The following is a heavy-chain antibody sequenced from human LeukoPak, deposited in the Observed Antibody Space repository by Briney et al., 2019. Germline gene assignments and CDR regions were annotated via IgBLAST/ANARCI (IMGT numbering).Heavy chain of an antibody. V-gene: IGHV3-66*02. J-gene: IGHJ4*02. CDR3: ARDRLSSSSWYAPFDY. CDR2: IYSGGST. Sequence: GGSLRLSCAASGFSFTDYSMSWIRQAPGKGLEWVSVIYSGGSTYYADSVKGRFTISRDNSKNTLYLQMNSLRAEDTAVYYCARDRLSSSSWYAPFDYWGQGTLVTVSS. D-gene: IGHD6-13*01. CDR1: GFSFTDYS.